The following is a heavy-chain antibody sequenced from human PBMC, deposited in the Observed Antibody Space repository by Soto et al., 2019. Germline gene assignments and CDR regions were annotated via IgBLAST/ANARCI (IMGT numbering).Heavy chain of an antibody. D-gene: IGHD6-19*01. CDR2: IYYSGST. V-gene: IGHV4-39*01. CDR1: GGSISSSSYY. Sequence: SETLSLTCTVSGGSISSSSYYWGWIRQPPGKGLEWIGSIYYSGSTYYNPSLKSRVTISVDTSKNQFSLKLSSVTAADTAVYYCARGNSSGWWAYYYYYYGMDVWGQGTTVTVSS. CDR3: ARGNSSGWWAYYYYYYGMDV. J-gene: IGHJ6*02.